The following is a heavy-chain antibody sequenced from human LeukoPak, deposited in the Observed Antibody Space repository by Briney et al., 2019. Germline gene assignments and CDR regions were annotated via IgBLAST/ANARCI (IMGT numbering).Heavy chain of an antibody. CDR2: ISGSGGST. Sequence: GGSLRLSCAASGFTFSSYAMSWVRQAPGKGLEWVSAISGSGGSTYYADSGKGRFTISRDNSKNTLYLQMNSLRAEDTAVYYCAKAPHIVVVPAAYFDYWGQGTLVTVSS. D-gene: IGHD2-2*01. CDR1: GFTFSSYA. V-gene: IGHV3-23*01. J-gene: IGHJ4*02. CDR3: AKAPHIVVVPAAYFDY.